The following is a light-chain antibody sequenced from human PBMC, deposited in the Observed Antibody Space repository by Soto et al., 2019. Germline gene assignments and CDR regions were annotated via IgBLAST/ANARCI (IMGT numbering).Light chain of an antibody. CDR1: QSISSW. V-gene: IGKV1-5*03. J-gene: IGKJ3*01. CDR2: KAS. CDR3: QQYNGYPLT. Sequence: DIQMTQSPSTLSASVGDRVTITCRASQSISSWLSWYQQEPGKPPKLLIYKASSLESGVPPRFSGSGSGTEFTLTISSLQPDDFATYYCQQYNGYPLTFGPGTKVDIK.